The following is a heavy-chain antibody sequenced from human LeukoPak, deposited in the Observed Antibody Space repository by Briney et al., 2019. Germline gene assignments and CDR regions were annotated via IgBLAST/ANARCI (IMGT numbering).Heavy chain of an antibody. D-gene: IGHD5-18*01. J-gene: IGHJ4*02. CDR3: ARDLPVDTAMVSFDY. V-gene: IGHV1-18*01. CDR2: TSAYNGNT. Sequence: ASVKVSCKASGYTFTSYGISWVRQAPGQGLEWMGWTSAYNGNTNYAQKLQGRVTMTTDTSTSTAYMELRSLRSDDTAVYYCARDLPVDTAMVSFDYWGQGTLVTVSS. CDR1: GYTFTSYG.